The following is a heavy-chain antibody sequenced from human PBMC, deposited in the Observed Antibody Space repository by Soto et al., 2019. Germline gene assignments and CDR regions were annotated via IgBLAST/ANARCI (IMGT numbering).Heavy chain of an antibody. Sequence: SETLSLTCAVYGGSFSGYYWSWIRQPPGKGLEWIGEINHSGSTNYNPSLKSRVTISVDTSKNQFSLKLSSVTAADTAVYYCASIFSTVTTHYWGQGTLVT. CDR2: INHSGST. V-gene: IGHV4-34*01. CDR1: GGSFSGYY. CDR3: ASIFSTVTTHY. J-gene: IGHJ4*02. D-gene: IGHD4-17*01.